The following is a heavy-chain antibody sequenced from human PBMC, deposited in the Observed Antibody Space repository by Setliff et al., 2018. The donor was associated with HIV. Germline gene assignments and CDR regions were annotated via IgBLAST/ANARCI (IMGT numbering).Heavy chain of an antibody. Sequence: SETLSLTCTVLGDSISPYYWNWIRQPPGKGLEWIGYIYYSGGTNYNPSLKSRVTISLETSKNQFSLKLSSVTAADTAVYYCARRGSTTTSCREFDYWGQGTLVTVSS. CDR1: GDSISPYY. CDR2: IYYSGGT. V-gene: IGHV4-59*08. CDR3: ARRGSTTTSCREFDY. D-gene: IGHD1-1*01. J-gene: IGHJ4*02.